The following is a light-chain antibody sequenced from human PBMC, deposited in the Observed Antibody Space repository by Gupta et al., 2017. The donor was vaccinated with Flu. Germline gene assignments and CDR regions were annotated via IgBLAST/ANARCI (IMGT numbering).Light chain of an antibody. V-gene: IGKV3-11*01. CDR1: QSVSIY. CDR3: QQRSNWPPQR. CDR2: DAS. J-gene: IGKJ1*01. Sequence: EIVLTQSLATLSLSPGERATLSCRASQSVSIYLDWYQQKPGKAPRLLIYDASNMDTGIPARFSGSGSGTDFTLTISSLEPEDFAIYYCQQRSNWPPQRFGQGTKLEIK.